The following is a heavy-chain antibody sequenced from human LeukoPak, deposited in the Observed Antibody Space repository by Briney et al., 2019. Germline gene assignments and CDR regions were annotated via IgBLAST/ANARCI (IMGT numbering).Heavy chain of an antibody. V-gene: IGHV3-21*01. CDR1: GFTFSSYS. Sequence: PGGSLGLSCAASGFTFSSYSMNWVRQAPGKGLEWVSSISSSSSYIYYADSVKGRFTISRDNAKNSLYLQMNSLRAEDTAVYYCASDCSSTSCDFDYWGQGTLVTVSS. CDR2: ISSSSSYI. J-gene: IGHJ4*02. CDR3: ASDCSSTSCDFDY. D-gene: IGHD2-2*01.